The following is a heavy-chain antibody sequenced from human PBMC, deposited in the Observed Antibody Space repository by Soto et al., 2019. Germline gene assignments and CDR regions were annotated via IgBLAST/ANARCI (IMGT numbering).Heavy chain of an antibody. CDR3: AREAGFCSGGSCYSWVYHNVGSYYYYGMDV. CDR2: TYYRSKWYN. D-gene: IGHD2-15*01. CDR1: GDSVSSNSAA. J-gene: IGHJ6*02. V-gene: IGHV6-1*01. Sequence: SQTLSLTCAISGDSVSSNSAAWNWIRQSPSRGLEWLGRTYYRSKWYNDYAVSVKSRITINPDTSKNQFSLQLNSVTPEDTAVYYCAREAGFCSGGSCYSWVYHNVGSYYYYGMDVWGQGTTVTVSS.